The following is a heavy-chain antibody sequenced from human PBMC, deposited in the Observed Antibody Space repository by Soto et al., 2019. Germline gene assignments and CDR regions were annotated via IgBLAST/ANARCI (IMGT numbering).Heavy chain of an antibody. D-gene: IGHD5-18*01. CDR1: GFTFSSYS. CDR2: ISSSSSTI. CDR3: ARIQLWPPYYYYMDV. Sequence: EVQLVESGGGLVQPGGSLRLSCAASGFTFSSYSMNWVRQAPGKGLEWVSYISSSSSTIYYADSVKGRFPISRDNAKNSLYLQMNSLRAEDTAVYYCARIQLWPPYYYYMDVWGKGTTVTVSS. J-gene: IGHJ6*03. V-gene: IGHV3-48*01.